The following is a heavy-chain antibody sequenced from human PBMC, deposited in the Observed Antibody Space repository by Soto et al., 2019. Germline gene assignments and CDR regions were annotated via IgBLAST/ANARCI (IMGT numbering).Heavy chain of an antibody. V-gene: IGHV1-8*01. CDR2: INPNSGNT. Sequence: QVQLVQSGAEVKKPGASVRVSCKASGYTSTNYDIEWVRQATGQGPEWMGWINPNSGNTGYAQRFQGSVTFTRDTSITRVYMELSSLRSEDTAVYYCGYYWTISPVAVDIWGQGTMVTVSS. D-gene: IGHD2-8*01. CDR1: GYTSTNYD. J-gene: IGHJ3*02. CDR3: GYYWTISPVAVDI.